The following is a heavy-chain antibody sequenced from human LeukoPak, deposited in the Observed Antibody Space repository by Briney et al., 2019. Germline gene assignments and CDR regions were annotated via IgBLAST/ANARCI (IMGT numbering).Heavy chain of an antibody. D-gene: IGHD3-10*01. Sequence: GGSLRLSCAASGFTFSSYAMSWVRQAPGKGLEWVSSISSSGSTIYYADSVKGRFTISRDNPKNSLYPQMNSLRAEDTAVYYCARWFGEAFGMDVWDQGTTVTVSS. J-gene: IGHJ6*02. V-gene: IGHV3-48*03. CDR3: ARWFGEAFGMDV. CDR1: GFTFSSYA. CDR2: ISSSGSTI.